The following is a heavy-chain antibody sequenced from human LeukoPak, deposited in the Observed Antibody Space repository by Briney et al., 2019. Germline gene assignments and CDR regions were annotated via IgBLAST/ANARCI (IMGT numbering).Heavy chain of an antibody. Sequence: GGSLRLSCAASGFTFSSDAMHWVRQAPGKGLEWVAVISYDGSNKYYADSVKGRFTISRDNSKNTLYLQMNSLRAEDTAVYYCARDPSPYSVSDDYYYGMDVWGQGTTVTVSS. CDR3: ARDPSPYSVSDDYYYGMDV. D-gene: IGHD3-16*01. V-gene: IGHV3-30*04. J-gene: IGHJ6*02. CDR2: ISYDGSNK. CDR1: GFTFSSDA.